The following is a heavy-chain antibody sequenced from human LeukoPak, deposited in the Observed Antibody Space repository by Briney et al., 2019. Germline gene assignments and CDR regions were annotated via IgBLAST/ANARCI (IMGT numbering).Heavy chain of an antibody. V-gene: IGHV1-2*02. CDR3: ARTHRANGLLWFGEFSQ. Sequence: GASVTVSCTASGYTFTGYYMHWVRQAPGPGLEWMGWINPNSGGTNYAQKFQGRVTMTRDTSISTAYMELSRLRSDDTAVYYCARTHRANGLLWFGEFSQWGQGTLVTVSS. CDR1: GYTFTGYY. D-gene: IGHD3-10*01. J-gene: IGHJ4*02. CDR2: INPNSGGT.